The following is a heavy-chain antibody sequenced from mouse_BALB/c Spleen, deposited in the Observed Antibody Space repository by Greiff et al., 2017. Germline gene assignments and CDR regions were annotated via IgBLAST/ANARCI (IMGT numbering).Heavy chain of an antibody. D-gene: IGHD2-4*01. J-gene: IGHJ4*01. Sequence: DVMLVESGGGLVKPGGSLKLSCAASGFAFSSYDMSWVRQTPDKRLELVATINSNGGSTYYPDSVKGRFTISRDNAKNTLYLQMSSLKSEDTAMYYCAGYDYNYAMDDWGQGTSVTVSS. V-gene: IGHV5-6-3*01. CDR1: GFAFSSYD. CDR3: AGYDYNYAMDD. CDR2: INSNGGST.